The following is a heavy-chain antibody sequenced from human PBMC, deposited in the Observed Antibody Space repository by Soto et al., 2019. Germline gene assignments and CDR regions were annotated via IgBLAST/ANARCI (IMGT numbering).Heavy chain of an antibody. D-gene: IGHD3-3*01. CDR3: AEWYCTGGTCYGYNH. Sequence: QLQLQQSGPGLVKPSETLSLTCIVPADSITSGSYYWGWIRQPPGKGLEWIGSIYYSGNTYYNPSLKSRLTIAIDTSKNHLSLSLTSLTAADTALYYCAEWYCTGGTCYGYNHWGQGTLVTVSP. V-gene: IGHV4-39*02. CDR1: ADSITSGSYY. J-gene: IGHJ5*02. CDR2: IYYSGNT.